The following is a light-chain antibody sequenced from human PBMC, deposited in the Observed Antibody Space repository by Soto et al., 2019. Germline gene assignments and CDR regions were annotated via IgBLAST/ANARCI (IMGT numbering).Light chain of an antibody. CDR1: NSDFGIYDF. CDR2: EVS. CDR3: ISYTSDDVRYV. V-gene: IGLV2-14*01. J-gene: IGLJ1*01. Sequence: QSVLTQPASVSGTPGQSVTISCTLMNSDFGIYDFVFWYQHHPGRAPKLIVSEVSHRPSSVSNRFSGSKSGNTASLTISGLQSEDEADYYCISYTSDDVRYVFGTGTKVTV.